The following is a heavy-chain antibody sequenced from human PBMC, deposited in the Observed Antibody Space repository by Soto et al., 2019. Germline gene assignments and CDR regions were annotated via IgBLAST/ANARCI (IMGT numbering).Heavy chain of an antibody. CDR3: ARNGDSSDYRGWFDP. J-gene: IGHJ5*02. D-gene: IGHD3-22*01. Sequence: EVQLVESGGGLVQPGGSLRLSCAASGFTVSSNYMSWVRQAPGKGLEWVSVIYSGGTTHYADSVKGSFTISRDNSKNTQSLHRNSLRAEDTAVYYCARNGDSSDYRGWFDPWGQGTLVTVSS. CDR1: GFTVSSNY. CDR2: IYSGGTT. V-gene: IGHV3-66*01.